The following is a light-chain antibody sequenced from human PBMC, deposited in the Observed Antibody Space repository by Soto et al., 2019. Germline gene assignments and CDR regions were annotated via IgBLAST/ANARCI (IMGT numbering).Light chain of an antibody. CDR1: QTISSW. Sequence: DIQMTQSPSTLSGSVGDRVTITCRASQTISSWLAWYQQKPGKAPKLLIFDVSRLEGGAPSRFRGSGSGTEFSLTISSLQPDHFAIYFCQQYNTYFYSFGQGAKVDIK. CDR3: QQYNTYFYS. CDR2: DVS. J-gene: IGKJ2*03. V-gene: IGKV1-5*01.